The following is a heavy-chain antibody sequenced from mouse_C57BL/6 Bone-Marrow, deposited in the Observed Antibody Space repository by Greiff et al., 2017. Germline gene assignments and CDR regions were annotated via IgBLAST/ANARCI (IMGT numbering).Heavy chain of an antibody. V-gene: IGHV1-42*01. J-gene: IGHJ2*01. D-gene: IGHD3-2*02. CDR1: GYSFTGYY. Sequence: VHVKQSGPELVKPGASVKISCKASGYSFTGYYMNWVKQSPEKSLEWIGEINPSTGGTTYNQKFKAKATLTVDKSSSTAYMQLKSLTSEDSAVYYCARSSGYGYWGQGTTLTVSS. CDR3: ARSSGYGY. CDR2: INPSTGGT.